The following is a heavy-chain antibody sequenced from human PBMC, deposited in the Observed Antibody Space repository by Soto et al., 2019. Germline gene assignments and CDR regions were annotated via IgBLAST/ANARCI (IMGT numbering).Heavy chain of an antibody. CDR3: ARSRSKLDFYYMDV. V-gene: IGHV4-59*08. J-gene: IGHJ6*03. CDR1: GGSISSYY. CDR2: IYYSGST. D-gene: IGHD6-13*01. Sequence: SETLSLTCTVSGGSISSYYWSWIRQPPGKGLEWIGYIYYSGSTNYNPSLKSRVTISVDTSKNQFSLKLSSVTAADTAVYYCARSRSKLDFYYMDVWGKGTSVTVSS.